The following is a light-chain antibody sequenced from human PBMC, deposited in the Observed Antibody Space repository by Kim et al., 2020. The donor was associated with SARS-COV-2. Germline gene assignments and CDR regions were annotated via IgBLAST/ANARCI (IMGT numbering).Light chain of an antibody. J-gene: IGKJ2*01. CDR3: QQYDDFPYT. V-gene: IGKV1-5*03. CDR1: QSISGW. CDR2: ATS. Sequence: SASVGAKITLTCRASQSISGWFAWYQQKPGRAPKLLIFATSTLESGVPLRFSGSGSGTEFTLTISSLQPDDFATYYCQQYDDFPYTFGQGTKLEI.